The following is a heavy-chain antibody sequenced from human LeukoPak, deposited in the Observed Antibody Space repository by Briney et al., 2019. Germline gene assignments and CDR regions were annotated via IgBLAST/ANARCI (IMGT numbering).Heavy chain of an antibody. D-gene: IGHD6-19*01. V-gene: IGHV4-59*01. J-gene: IGHJ6*02. CDR2: IYYSGST. CDR3: ARERSDSSGWHRGYYYYYGMDV. Sequence: SETLSLTFTVSGGSISSYYWSWIRQPPGKGLEWIGYIYYSGSTNYNPSLKSRVTISVDTSKNQFSLKLSSVTAADTAVYYCARERSDSSGWHRGYYYYYGMDVWGQGTTVTVSS. CDR1: GGSISSYY.